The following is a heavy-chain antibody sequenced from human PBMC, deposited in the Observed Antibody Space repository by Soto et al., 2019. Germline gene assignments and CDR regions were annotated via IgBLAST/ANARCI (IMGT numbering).Heavy chain of an antibody. CDR3: AREDGYCSGGSCHSGGWLEP. V-gene: IGHV1-18*01. CDR1: GYTFTSYG. J-gene: IGHJ5*02. D-gene: IGHD2-15*01. Sequence: ASVKVSCKASGYTFTSYGISWVRQAPGQGLEWMGWISPYNGNTNYAQRLQGRVTLTTDTSTNTAYMELRSLRSDDTALYYCAREDGYCSGGSCHSGGWLEPWGQGTLVTVSS. CDR2: ISPYNGNT.